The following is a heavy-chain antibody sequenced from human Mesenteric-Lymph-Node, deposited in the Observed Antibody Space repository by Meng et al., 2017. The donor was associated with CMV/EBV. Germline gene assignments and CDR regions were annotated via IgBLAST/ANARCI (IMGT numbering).Heavy chain of an antibody. CDR2: ISDTGSIY. D-gene: IGHD1-26*01. Sequence: ESPKISRAASTFTFSDYSMNWVRQAPGKGLEWLSYISDTGSIYYYGDSVRGRFTISRDNAKNSLYLQMSSLRDEDTAMYYCARGYTGNSASAFDIWGQGTMVTVSS. V-gene: IGHV3-48*02. CDR1: TFTFSDYS. CDR3: ARGYTGNSASAFDI. J-gene: IGHJ3*02.